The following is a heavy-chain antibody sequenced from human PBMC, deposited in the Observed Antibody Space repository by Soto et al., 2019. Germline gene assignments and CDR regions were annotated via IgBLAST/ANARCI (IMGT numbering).Heavy chain of an antibody. V-gene: IGHV3-33*01. CDR1: GFTFSSYG. Sequence: QVQLVESGGGVVQPGRSLRLSCAASGFTFSSYGMHWVRQAPGKGLEWVAVIWYDGSNKYYADSVKGRFTISRDNSKNTLYLQMNSLRAEDTAVYYCARDMTTVVTPWGYFDYWGQGTLVTVSS. CDR3: ARDMTTVVTPWGYFDY. J-gene: IGHJ4*02. D-gene: IGHD4-17*01. CDR2: IWYDGSNK.